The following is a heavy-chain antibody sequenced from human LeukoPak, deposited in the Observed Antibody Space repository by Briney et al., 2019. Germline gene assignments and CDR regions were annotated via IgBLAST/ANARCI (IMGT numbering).Heavy chain of an antibody. Sequence: SETLSLTCTVSGGSVSSTTYYWSWIRQPPGKGLEWMASINYSGSTYCNPSLKSRVTISVDTSENQFSLKLSSVTAADTAVYYCARYVVYGSGKYYFDYWGQGTLVTVSS. CDR1: GGSVSSTTYY. CDR3: ARYVVYGSGKYYFDY. V-gene: IGHV4-39*01. D-gene: IGHD3-10*01. CDR2: INYSGST. J-gene: IGHJ4*02.